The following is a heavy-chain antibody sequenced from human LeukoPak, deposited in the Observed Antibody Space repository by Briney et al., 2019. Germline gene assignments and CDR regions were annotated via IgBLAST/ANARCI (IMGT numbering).Heavy chain of an antibody. CDR1: GFTFSGSA. V-gene: IGHV3-73*01. D-gene: IGHD3-22*01. CDR3: TRIPTQYYYDSSGYPAFAFDI. J-gene: IGHJ3*02. CDR2: IRSKANSYAT. Sequence: PGGSLRLSCAASGFTFSGSAMHWVRQASGKGLEWVGRIRSKANSYATAYAASVKGRFTISRDDSKNTVYLQMNSLKTEDTAVYYCTRIPTQYYYDSSGYPAFAFDIWGQGTMVTVSS.